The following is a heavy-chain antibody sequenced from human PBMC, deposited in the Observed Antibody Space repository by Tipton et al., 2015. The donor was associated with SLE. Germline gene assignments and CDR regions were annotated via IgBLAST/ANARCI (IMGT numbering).Heavy chain of an antibody. J-gene: IGHJ4*02. CDR2: IYYSGST. V-gene: IGHV4-59*11. CDR3: ARSPGGFDY. CDR1: GGSISSHY. Sequence: TLSLTCTVSGGSISSHYWSWIRQPPGKGLEWIGYIYYSGSTNYNPSLKSRVTISVDTSKNQFSLKLSSVTAADTAVYYCARSPGGFDYWGQGTLVTVSP. D-gene: IGHD3-10*01.